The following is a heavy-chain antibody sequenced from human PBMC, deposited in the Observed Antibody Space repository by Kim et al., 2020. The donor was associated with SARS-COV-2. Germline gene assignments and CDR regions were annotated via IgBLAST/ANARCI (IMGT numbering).Heavy chain of an antibody. CDR3: AKGRWYGDYARDY. D-gene: IGHD4-17*01. J-gene: IGHJ4*02. CDR1: GFTFSTYG. Sequence: GGSLRLSCATSGFTFSTYGIHWVRQAPGKGLEWVAVISYDGDDKYYADSVKGRFTISRDNSKNTLYLQMNSLRADDTAVYYCAKGRWYGDYARDYWGQGTLVTVSS. V-gene: IGHV3-30*18. CDR2: ISYDGDDK.